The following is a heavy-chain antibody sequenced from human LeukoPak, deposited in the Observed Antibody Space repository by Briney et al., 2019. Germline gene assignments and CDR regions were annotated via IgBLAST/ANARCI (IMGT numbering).Heavy chain of an antibody. Sequence: SETLSLTCTVSGYSISSGYYWGWIRPPPGKGPEWIGSIYHSGSTYYNPSLKSRVTISVDTSKNQFSLTLTSVSAADTAVYFCARYNYYDSSGYLDYWGQGTQVTVSS. CDR1: GYSISSGYY. D-gene: IGHD3-22*01. CDR2: IYHSGST. CDR3: ARYNYYDSSGYLDY. J-gene: IGHJ4*02. V-gene: IGHV4-38-2*02.